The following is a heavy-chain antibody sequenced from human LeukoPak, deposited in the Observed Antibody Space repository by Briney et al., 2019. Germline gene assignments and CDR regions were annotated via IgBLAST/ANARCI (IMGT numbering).Heavy chain of an antibody. CDR1: GFTFSSYS. CDR3: ARTRYGDLYFDS. CDR2: ISSSSSYI. Sequence: GGSLRLSCAASGFTFSSYSMNWVRQAPGKGLEWVSSISSSSSYIYYADSVKGRFTISRDNAKNSLFLQMNSLRAEDTAVYYCARTRYGDLYFDSWGQGTLVTVSS. V-gene: IGHV3-21*01. J-gene: IGHJ4*02. D-gene: IGHD4-17*01.